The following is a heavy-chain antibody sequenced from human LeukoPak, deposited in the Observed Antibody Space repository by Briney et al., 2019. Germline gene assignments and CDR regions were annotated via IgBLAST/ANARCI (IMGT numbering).Heavy chain of an antibody. CDR1: GFTFDDYG. J-gene: IGHJ4*02. Sequence: PGGSLRLSCAASGFTFDDYGMSWVRQARGKGLEWVSGINWNGGSTGYADSVKGRFTISRDNAKTSLYLQMNSLRAEDTALYYRAREARYYYGSGSYVTYWGQGTLVTVSS. V-gene: IGHV3-20*04. CDR3: AREARYYYGSGSYVTY. D-gene: IGHD3-10*01. CDR2: INWNGGST.